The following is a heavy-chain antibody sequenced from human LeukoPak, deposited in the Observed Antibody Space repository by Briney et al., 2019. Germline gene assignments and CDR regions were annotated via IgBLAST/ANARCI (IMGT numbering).Heavy chain of an antibody. CDR1: GFTFSSYG. D-gene: IGHD2-15*01. V-gene: IGHV3-30*03. CDR3: ARDMRRGYIVVVVAATPKNAFDI. Sequence: GGSLRLSCAASGFTFSSYGMHWVRQAPGKGLEWVAVISYDGSNKYYADSVKGRFTISRDNSKNTLYLQMNSLRAEDTAVYYCARDMRRGYIVVVVAATPKNAFDIWGQGTMVTVSS. CDR2: ISYDGSNK. J-gene: IGHJ3*02.